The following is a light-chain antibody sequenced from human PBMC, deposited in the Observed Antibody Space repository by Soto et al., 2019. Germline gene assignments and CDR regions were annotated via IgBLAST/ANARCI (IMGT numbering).Light chain of an antibody. CDR2: DAS. Sequence: DIQMTQSPSTLSGSVGDRVAIPCRASQSINNWLAWLQQKPGKAPELLIYDASILKSGVPSRFSGSGSGTEFTLTISSLQPDDFATYYCQQYNTYWTFGQGTKVDI. V-gene: IGKV1-5*01. J-gene: IGKJ1*01. CDR3: QQYNTYWT. CDR1: QSINNW.